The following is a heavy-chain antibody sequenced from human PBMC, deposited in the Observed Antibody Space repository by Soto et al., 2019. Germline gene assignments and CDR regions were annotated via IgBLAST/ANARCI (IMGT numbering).Heavy chain of an antibody. J-gene: IGHJ4*02. CDR3: ARDAGYCSGGSCYWHFDY. Sequence: ASVKVSCKASGYSFTDFAMHWVRLASGQRLEWMGWINADKGDTKYSPKFQGRVTITRDESATTVYMELSSLRSEDTAVYYCARDAGYCSGGSCYWHFDYWGQGTLVTVSS. V-gene: IGHV1-3*01. CDR1: GYSFTDFA. D-gene: IGHD2-15*01. CDR2: INADKGDT.